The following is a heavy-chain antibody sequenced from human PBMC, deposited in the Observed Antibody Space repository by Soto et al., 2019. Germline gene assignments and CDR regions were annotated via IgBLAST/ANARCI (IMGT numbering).Heavy chain of an antibody. CDR3: ARRYGSCFDY. Sequence: QVQLQESGPGLVKPSETLSLTCTVSGGSISSYYWSWIRQPPGKGLEWIGYIYYSGSTNYNPSLKRRVTLSVPTSTNQFSLKLSSVTAADTAVYYCARRYGSCFDYWGQGTLVTVSS. CDR1: GGSISSYY. CDR2: IYYSGST. J-gene: IGHJ4*02. V-gene: IGHV4-59*08. D-gene: IGHD5-18*01.